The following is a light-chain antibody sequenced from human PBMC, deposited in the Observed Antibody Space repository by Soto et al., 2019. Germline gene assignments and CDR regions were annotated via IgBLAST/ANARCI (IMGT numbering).Light chain of an antibody. J-gene: IGKJ2*01. V-gene: IGKV1-39*01. CDR3: QQNYSSPYT. CDR2: GAS. Sequence: IQLTQSPSSLSASVGDRVTVTCRASHSINIYLNWYQQKQGKAPTLLIYGASTLQSGVTSRFSGGGSRTDFTLTISSLQTEDFATYYCQQNYSSPYTCGQGTKLEI. CDR1: HSINIY.